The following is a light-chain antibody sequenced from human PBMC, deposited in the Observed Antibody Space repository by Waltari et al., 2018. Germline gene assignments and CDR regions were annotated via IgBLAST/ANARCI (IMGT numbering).Light chain of an antibody. CDR3: QQRSN. V-gene: IGKV3-11*01. CDR2: DAS. J-gene: IGKJ3*01. CDR1: QSVSSY. Sequence: EIVLTQSPATLSLSPGERATLSCRASQSVSSYLAWYQQKHVQAPRLLIYDASNRATGIPARFSGSGSGTDFTLTISSLEPEDFAVYYCQQRSNFGPGTKVDIK.